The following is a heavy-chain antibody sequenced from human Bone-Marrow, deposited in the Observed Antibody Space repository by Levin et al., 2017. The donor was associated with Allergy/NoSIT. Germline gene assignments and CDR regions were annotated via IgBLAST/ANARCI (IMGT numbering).Heavy chain of an antibody. CDR3: AKEGRQYTSGWYFDY. CDR1: GFSFSTYG. V-gene: IGHV3-30*18. Sequence: AGGSLRLSCAASGFSFSTYGMHWVRQSPGKGLEWLAVISFDGKVKYYSDSVKGRFTVSRDNSENTLFLQMNSLRAEDTAVYYCAKEGRQYTSGWYFDYWGQETLVTVSS. J-gene: IGHJ4*02. CDR2: ISFDGKVK. D-gene: IGHD6-19*01.